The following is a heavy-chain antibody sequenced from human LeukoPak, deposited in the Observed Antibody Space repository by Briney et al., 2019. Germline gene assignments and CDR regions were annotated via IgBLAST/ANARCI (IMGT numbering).Heavy chain of an antibody. V-gene: IGHV4-59*08. CDR1: GDSISSYY. CDR2: IYYSGST. Sequence: SESLSVTSTVPGDSISSYYWSCIWQRPGEGLEWIGYIYYSGSTNYNPSLKSRVTISIDTSKNQLALKLSSVTAADTAVYYCARRWGDFMPFGYWGQGTLVTGAS. D-gene: IGHD2-21*02. CDR3: ARRWGDFMPFGY. J-gene: IGHJ4*02.